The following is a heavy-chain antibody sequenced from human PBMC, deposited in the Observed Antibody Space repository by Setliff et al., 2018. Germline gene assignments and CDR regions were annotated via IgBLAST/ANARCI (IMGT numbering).Heavy chain of an antibody. J-gene: IGHJ6*02. CDR3: AKEYVVIQFVTNVHNHYGMDV. V-gene: IGHV4-38-2*02. Sequence: PSETLSLTCDVPGDSINSGHYWGWIRQPPGKGLEWIATIYHKGRTYYNPSLDSRVTISLDTSKNHFSLRLSSVTAADTAVYYCAKEYVVIQFVTNVHNHYGMDVWGQGTTVTVSS. D-gene: IGHD2-21*01. CDR2: IYHKGRT. CDR1: GDSINSGHY.